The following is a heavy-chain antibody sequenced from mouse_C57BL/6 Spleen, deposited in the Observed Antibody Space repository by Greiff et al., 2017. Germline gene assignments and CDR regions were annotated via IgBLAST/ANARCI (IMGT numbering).Heavy chain of an antibody. CDR2: IHPNSGST. J-gene: IGHJ4*01. CDR3: AKRVYYAIDY. V-gene: IGHV1-64*01. CDR1: GYTFTSYW. Sequence: VQLQQPGAELVKPGASVKLSCKASGYTFTSYWMHWVKQRPGQGLEWIGMIHPNSGSTNYNEKFKIKATLTVDKYSSTAYMHLSSLTSEDSAVYYCAKRVYYAIDYWGQGTSVTVAS.